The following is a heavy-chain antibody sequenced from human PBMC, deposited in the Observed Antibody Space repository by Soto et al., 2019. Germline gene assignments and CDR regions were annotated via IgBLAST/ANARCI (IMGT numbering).Heavy chain of an antibody. Sequence: QVQVVESGGGVAQPGRSLRLSCTVSGFIFNNYGMHWVRQAPGKGLEWVAVISEDGSSKYYADSVKGRFTISRDNSKNTLYLQMNGLRAEDTAVYYCTKGCGRGFDLCGSWGQGTLVTVSS. CDR1: GFIFNNYG. CDR2: ISEDGSSK. D-gene: IGHD5-12*01. CDR3: TKGCGRGFDLCGS. V-gene: IGHV3-30*18. J-gene: IGHJ5*02.